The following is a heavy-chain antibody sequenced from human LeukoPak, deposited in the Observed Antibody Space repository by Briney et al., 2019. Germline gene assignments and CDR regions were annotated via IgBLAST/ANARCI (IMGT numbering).Heavy chain of an antibody. CDR3: ARTVGVVAQTGGAFDI. CDR1: GGTFSSYA. J-gene: IGHJ3*02. V-gene: IGHV1-69*05. CDR2: IIPIFGTA. D-gene: IGHD3-22*01. Sequence: SVKVSCKASGGTFSSYAISWVRQAPGQGLEWMGRIIPIFGTANYAQKFQGRDTITTDESTSTAYMELSSLRSEDTAVYYCARTVGVVAQTGGAFDIWGQGTMVTVSS.